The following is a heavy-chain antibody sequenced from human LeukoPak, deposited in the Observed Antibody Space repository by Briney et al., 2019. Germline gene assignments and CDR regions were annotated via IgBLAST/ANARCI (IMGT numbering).Heavy chain of an antibody. D-gene: IGHD1-20*01. CDR2: IKEDGSET. J-gene: IGHJ4*02. CDR1: GFTFSSHW. V-gene: IGHV3-7*03. CDR3: AKKMSITAASQVDY. Sequence: GGSLRLSCVASGFTFSSHWMTWVRQAPGKGLEWVANIKEDGSETYYVDSVKGRFTISRDNAKNTLYLQMKSLRAEDTAVYYCAKKMSITAASQVDYWGQGTLVTVSS.